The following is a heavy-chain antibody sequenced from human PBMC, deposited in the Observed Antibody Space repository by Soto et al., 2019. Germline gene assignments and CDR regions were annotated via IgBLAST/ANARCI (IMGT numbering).Heavy chain of an antibody. CDR1: GYSFTIYW. J-gene: IGHJ4*02. CDR2: IYPGDSEI. V-gene: IGHV5-51*01. Sequence: LGESLKISCNASGYSFTIYWIGLVVQVPGEGLEWMGIIYPGDSEIRYNPSFQGQVTISADKSITTAYLQWSRLAASDTAMYYCARHSEDTVTPDFWGQGTLVTVSS. D-gene: IGHD4-17*01. CDR3: ARHSEDTVTPDF.